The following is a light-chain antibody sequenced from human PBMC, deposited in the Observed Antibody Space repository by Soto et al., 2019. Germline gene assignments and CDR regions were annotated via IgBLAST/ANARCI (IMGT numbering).Light chain of an antibody. CDR2: GAY. CDR3: QQYGSSPLT. Sequence: EIVLTQSPGTLSLSPGERATLSCRASQSVSNNYLAWYQQNPGQAPRLLIYGAYTRATGITDRFSGSGSGTDFTLTISKLEPEDFAVYYCQQYGSSPLTFGPGTKVDIK. V-gene: IGKV3-20*01. CDR1: QSVSNNY. J-gene: IGKJ3*01.